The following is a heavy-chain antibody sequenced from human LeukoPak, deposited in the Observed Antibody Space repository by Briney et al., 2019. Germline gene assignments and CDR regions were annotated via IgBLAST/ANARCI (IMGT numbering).Heavy chain of an antibody. CDR3: ARVGRGLYSMDV. CDR1: GFTVTSNH. D-gene: IGHD3-10*01. J-gene: IGHJ6*02. CDR2: IINSGGTI. Sequence: GGSLRLSCAASGFTVTSNHMNWVRQTPGKGLEWVSYIINSGGTIYYADSVQGRFTISRDNAKNSLYLQMNSLRDEDTAVYYCARVGRGLYSMDVWGQGTTVTVSS. V-gene: IGHV3-48*02.